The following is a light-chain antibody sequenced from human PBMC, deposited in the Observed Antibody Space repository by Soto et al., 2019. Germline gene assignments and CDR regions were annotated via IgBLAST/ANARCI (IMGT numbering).Light chain of an antibody. Sequence: EIVLTQSPGTLSLSPGEKATLSCRATQSVDRNLLAWYQQKPGQAPRLLIYATSRRATGIPDRFSAGGSGTDFTLTISRLEPEDDALYYCQQYDRTPLYTFGQGTKLDI. CDR1: QSVDRNL. CDR3: QQYDRTPLYT. CDR2: ATS. V-gene: IGKV3-20*01. J-gene: IGKJ2*01.